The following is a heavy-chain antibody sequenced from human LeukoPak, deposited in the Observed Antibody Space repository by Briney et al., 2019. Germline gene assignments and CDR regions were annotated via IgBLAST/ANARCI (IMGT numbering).Heavy chain of an antibody. J-gene: IGHJ4*02. D-gene: IGHD3-10*01. CDR2: IYYSGST. CDR3: ARKDYYGSGSYDY. V-gene: IGHV4-59*01. Sequence: PSETLSLTCTVSGGSISSDYWSWIRQPPGKGLEWIGYIYYSGSTNYNPSLKSRVTISVDTSKNQFSLKLSSVTAADTAVYYCARKDYYGSGSYDYWGQGTLVTVSS. CDR1: GGSISSDY.